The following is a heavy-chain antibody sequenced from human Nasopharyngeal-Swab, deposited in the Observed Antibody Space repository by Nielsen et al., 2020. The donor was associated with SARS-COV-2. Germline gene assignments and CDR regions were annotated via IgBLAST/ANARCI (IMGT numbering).Heavy chain of an antibody. CDR2: IYSRGST. V-gene: IGHV4-39*01. CDR3: AKPYGAFLGGGFDS. J-gene: IGHJ4*02. D-gene: IGHD3-16*01. CDR1: GGSILDTGYY. Sequence: SETLSLTCTVSGGSILDTGYYWAWIRQPPGKGLEWVGSIYSRGSTSHNPSLRSRVTISVDASKNQSSLKLNSLTAADTAMYYCAKPYGAFLGGGFDSWGQGTLVTVSS.